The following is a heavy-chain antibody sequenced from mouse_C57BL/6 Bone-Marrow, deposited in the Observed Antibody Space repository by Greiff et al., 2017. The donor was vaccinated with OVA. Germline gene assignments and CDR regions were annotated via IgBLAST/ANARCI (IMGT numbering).Heavy chain of an antibody. CDR3: AKRGGTGDLDY. CDR1: GFSLTSYG. D-gene: IGHD2-13*01. CDR2: IWRGGST. J-gene: IGHJ2*01. V-gene: IGHV2-5*01. Sequence: VQRVESGPGLVQPSQSLSITCTVSGFSLTSYGVHWVRPSPGKGLEWLGVIWRGGSTDYNAAFMSRLSITKDNSKSQVFFKMNSLQADDTAIYYCAKRGGTGDLDYWGQGTTLTVSS.